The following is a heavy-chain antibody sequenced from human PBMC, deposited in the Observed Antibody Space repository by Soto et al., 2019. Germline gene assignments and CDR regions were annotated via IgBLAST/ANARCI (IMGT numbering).Heavy chain of an antibody. CDR2: ISAYNGNT. CDR1: GYTFTSYG. D-gene: IGHD3-3*01. J-gene: IGHJ6*03. Sequence: ASVKVSCKASGYTFTSYGISWVRQAPGRGLEWMGWISAYNGNTNYAQKLQGRVTMTTDTSTSTAYMELRSLRSDDTAVYYCARGNDFWCVYYSPYHCDFMAFWGRGTT. V-gene: IGHV1-18*01. CDR3: ARGNDFWCVYYSPYHCDFMAF.